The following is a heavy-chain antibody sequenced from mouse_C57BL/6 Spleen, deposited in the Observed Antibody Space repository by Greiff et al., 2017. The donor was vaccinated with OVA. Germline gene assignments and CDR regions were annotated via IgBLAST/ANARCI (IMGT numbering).Heavy chain of an antibody. Sequence: VQLQQSGAELVKPGASVKLSCKASGYTFTSYWMQWVKQRPGQGLEWIGEIDPSDSYTNYNQKFKGKATLTVDTSSSTAYMQLSSLTSEDSAVYYCASRPLDYWGKGTTLTVSS. J-gene: IGHJ2*01. CDR2: IDPSDSYT. CDR3: ASRPLDY. CDR1: GYTFTSYW. V-gene: IGHV1-50*01.